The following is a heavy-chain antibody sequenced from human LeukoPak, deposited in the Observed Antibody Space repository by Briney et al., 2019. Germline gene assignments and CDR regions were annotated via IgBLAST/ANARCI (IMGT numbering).Heavy chain of an antibody. CDR2: ISDYNGDT. V-gene: IGHV1-18*01. J-gene: IGHJ4*02. Sequence: ASVKVSCKASGYTFRNYGITWVRQAPGQGLEWMGWISDYNGDTHYAQNLQGRVTMTTDTSTSTAYMELRSLRSDDTAVYYCARDPTNTSGYYAYFDYWGQGTLVTVSS. D-gene: IGHD5-12*01. CDR3: ARDPTNTSGYYAYFDY. CDR1: GYTFRNYG.